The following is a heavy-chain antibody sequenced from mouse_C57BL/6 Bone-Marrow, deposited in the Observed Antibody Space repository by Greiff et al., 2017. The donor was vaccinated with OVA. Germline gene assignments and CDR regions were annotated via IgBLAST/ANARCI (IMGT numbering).Heavy chain of an antibody. CDR3: TTYRY. CDR1: GFNIKDDY. V-gene: IGHV14-4*01. Sequence: VQLQQSGAELFRPGASVKLSFTASGFNIKDDYMHWVKERPEKGLEWIGWIDPENGDTKNASKFQGKATITADPSAKTVYLNLSSLTSEDTAVYYCTTYRYWGQGTTLTVSA. CDR2: IDPENGDT. J-gene: IGHJ2*01.